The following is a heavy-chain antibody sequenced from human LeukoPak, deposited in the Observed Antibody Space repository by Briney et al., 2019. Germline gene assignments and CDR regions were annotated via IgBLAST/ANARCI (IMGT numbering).Heavy chain of an antibody. J-gene: IGHJ6*02. CDR1: GFTFTSYG. Sequence: GGSLRLSCAASGFTFTSYGMHGVRQAPGKGLEWVAVISYDRGAKYYADSVKGRFTISRDNSKNTLYLQMNSLRAEATAIYSCANYVSAKGPPYGLDVWGQGTTVTVSS. D-gene: IGHD3-10*02. CDR3: ANYVSAKGPPYGLDV. V-gene: IGHV3-33*03. CDR2: ISYDRGAK.